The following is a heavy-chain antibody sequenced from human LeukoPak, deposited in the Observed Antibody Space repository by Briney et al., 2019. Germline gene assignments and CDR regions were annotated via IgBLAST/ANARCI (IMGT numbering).Heavy chain of an antibody. CDR1: GYTFTSYA. J-gene: IGHJ4*02. Sequence: ASVKVSCKASGYTFTSYAMNWVRQAPGQGLEWMGWINTNAGNPTYAQGFTGRFVFSLDTSVSTAYLQISSLKAEDTAVYYCARDSSLIWYDSSGYSDYWGQGTLVTVSS. CDR3: ARDSSLIWYDSSGYSDY. CDR2: INTNAGNP. D-gene: IGHD3-22*01. V-gene: IGHV7-4-1*02.